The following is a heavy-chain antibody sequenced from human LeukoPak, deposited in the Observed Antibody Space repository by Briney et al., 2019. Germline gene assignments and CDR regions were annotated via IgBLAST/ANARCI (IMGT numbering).Heavy chain of an antibody. V-gene: IGHV4-39*01. D-gene: IGHD5-18*01. CDR3: ARHSSVRGYSYGASSGH. J-gene: IGHJ4*02. Sequence: KPSETLSLTCTVSGGSISSSSYYWGWIRQPPGKGLEWIGSIYYSGSTYYNPSLKSRVTISVDTSKNQFSLKLSSVTAADTAVYYCARHSSVRGYSYGASSGHWGQGTLVTVSS. CDR1: GGSISSSSYY. CDR2: IYYSGST.